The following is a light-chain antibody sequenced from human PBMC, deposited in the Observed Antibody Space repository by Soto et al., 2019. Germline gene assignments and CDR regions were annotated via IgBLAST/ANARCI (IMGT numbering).Light chain of an antibody. Sequence: ETVMTQSPGTLSVSLGERATLAFRASQSVSIHLAWYQQKPGQAPRLLIYDTSTRATGIPARFSGSGSGTEFTLTISSLQSEDFAVYYCQQYSNWPPIPFGQGTRLAIK. CDR1: QSVSIH. CDR3: QQYSNWPPIP. CDR2: DTS. V-gene: IGKV3-15*01. J-gene: IGKJ5*01.